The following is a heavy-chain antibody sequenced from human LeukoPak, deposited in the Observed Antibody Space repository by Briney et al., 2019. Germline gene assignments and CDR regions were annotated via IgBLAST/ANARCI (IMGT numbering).Heavy chain of an antibody. Sequence: SETLSLTCTVSGDTMSSYYRTWIRQSPGRGLEWIGHMCYSRGADYNPSLGSRVIISVDTSKKHFSLQLTSITAADTAVYYCWRDGYWGQQRGGLFYCGMDVWGQGTTVIVSS. CDR1: GDTMSSYY. CDR3: WRDGYWGQQRGGLFYCGMDV. CDR2: MCYSRGA. V-gene: IGHV4-59*01. D-gene: IGHD6-13*01. J-gene: IGHJ6*02.